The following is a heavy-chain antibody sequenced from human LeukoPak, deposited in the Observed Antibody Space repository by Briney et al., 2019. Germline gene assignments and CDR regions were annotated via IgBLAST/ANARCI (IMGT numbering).Heavy chain of an antibody. Sequence: GGSLRLSCAASGLTFSSYAMHWVRQAPGKGLEWVAVISYDGSNKYYADSVKGRFTISRDNSKNTLYLQMNSLRAEDTAVYYCARSKQFDYWGQGTLVTVSS. CDR1: GLTFSSYA. J-gene: IGHJ4*02. V-gene: IGHV3-30*04. CDR2: ISYDGSNK. CDR3: ARSKQFDY.